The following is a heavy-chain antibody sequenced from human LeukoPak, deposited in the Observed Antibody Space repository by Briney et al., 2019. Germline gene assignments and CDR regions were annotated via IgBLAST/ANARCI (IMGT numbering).Heavy chain of an antibody. Sequence: GGSLRLSCAASGFTFDDYATHWVRQAPGKGLEWVSGISWNSGSIGYADSVKGRFTISRDNAKNSLYLQMNSLRAEDMALYYCAKSKDWYYFDYWGQGTLVTVSS. CDR2: ISWNSGSI. D-gene: IGHD2-21*01. V-gene: IGHV3-9*03. CDR3: AKSKDWYYFDY. J-gene: IGHJ4*02. CDR1: GFTFDDYA.